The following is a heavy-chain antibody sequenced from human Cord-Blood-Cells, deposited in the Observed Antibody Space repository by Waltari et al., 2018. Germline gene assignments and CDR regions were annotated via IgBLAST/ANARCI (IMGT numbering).Heavy chain of an antibody. CDR3: AKVPYYDSSGDAFDI. D-gene: IGHD3-22*01. J-gene: IGHJ3*02. Sequence: QVQLVESGGGVVQPGRSLRLSCAASGFTLSSYGMHRVCQAPGKGLEWVAVISYDGSNKYYADSVKGRFTISRDNSKNTLYLQMNSLRAEDTAVYYCAKVPYYDSSGDAFDIWGQGTMVTVSS. CDR2: ISYDGSNK. CDR1: GFTLSSYG. V-gene: IGHV3-30*18.